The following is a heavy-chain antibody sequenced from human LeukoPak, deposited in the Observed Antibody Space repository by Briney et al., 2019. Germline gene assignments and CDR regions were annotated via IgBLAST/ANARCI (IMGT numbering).Heavy chain of an antibody. CDR1: GYTFTSYG. D-gene: IGHD3-9*01. CDR3: ARTYYDILTAHIHYRAFDI. CDR2: ISAYNGNT. V-gene: IGHV1-18*01. Sequence: ASVKFSCKASGYTFTSYGISWVRQAPGQGLEWMGWISAYNGNTNYAQKLQGRVTMTTDTSTSTAYMELRSLRSDDTAVHYCARTYYDILTAHIHYRAFDIWGQGTMVTVSS. J-gene: IGHJ3*02.